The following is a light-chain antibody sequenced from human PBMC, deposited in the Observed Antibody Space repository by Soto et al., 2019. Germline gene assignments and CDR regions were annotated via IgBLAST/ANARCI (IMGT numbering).Light chain of an antibody. CDR1: SSDVGGYNF. CDR3: SSYTTSTTWV. V-gene: IGLV2-14*01. Sequence: QSVLTQPASASGSPGQSITISCTGTSSDVGGYNFVSWYQQHPGKAPKLMIHEVSNRPSGVSNRFSGSKSGNTASLTISGLQAEDEADYYCSSYTTSTTWVFGGGTQLTVL. J-gene: IGLJ3*02. CDR2: EVS.